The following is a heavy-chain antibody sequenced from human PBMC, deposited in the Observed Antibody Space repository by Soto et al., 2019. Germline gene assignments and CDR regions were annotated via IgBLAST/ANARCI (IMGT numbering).Heavy chain of an antibody. CDR1: GGSISRYF. CDR3: ARRGSAYERYYFDY. V-gene: IGHV4-59*12. J-gene: IGHJ4*02. Sequence: SETLSLTCSVSGGSISRYFWSWIRQPPGKGLEWIGYIFYSGNTNYNPSPKSRVTMSVDTSKNQVSLKLSPVTAADTAVYYCARRGSAYERYYFDYWARGTPVTVAS. CDR2: IFYSGNT. D-gene: IGHD5-12*01.